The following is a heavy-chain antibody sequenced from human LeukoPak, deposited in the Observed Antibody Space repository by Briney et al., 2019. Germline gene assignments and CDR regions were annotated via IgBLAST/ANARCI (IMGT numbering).Heavy chain of an antibody. CDR3: ARDLGKSLPAVMAWAY. Sequence: SETLSLTCTVSGGSLTSYYWTWIRQPPGKGVEWIGYIYYSGSTNYNPSLKSQVTISVDTSKNQFSLKLNSVTGADRGVYYCARDLGKSLPAVMAWAYWGQGTLVTVSS. CDR2: IYYSGST. J-gene: IGHJ4*02. V-gene: IGHV4-59*01. D-gene: IGHD2-8*01. CDR1: GGSLTSYY.